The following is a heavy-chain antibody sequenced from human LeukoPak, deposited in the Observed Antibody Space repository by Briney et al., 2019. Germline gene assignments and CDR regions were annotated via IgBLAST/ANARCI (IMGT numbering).Heavy chain of an antibody. CDR2: ISYDGSNK. J-gene: IGHJ4*02. V-gene: IGHV3-30*04. CDR1: GFTFSSYA. CDR3: ARGDRRSSWHPYFDY. D-gene: IGHD6-13*01. Sequence: GGSLRLSCAASGFTFSSYAMHWVRQAPGKGLEWGAVISYDGSNKYYADSVKGRFTISRDNSKNTLYLQMNGLRAEDTAVYYCARGDRRSSWHPYFDYWGQGNLVTGSS.